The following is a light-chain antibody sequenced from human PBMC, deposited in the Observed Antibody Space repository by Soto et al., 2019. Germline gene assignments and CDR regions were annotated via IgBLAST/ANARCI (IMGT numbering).Light chain of an antibody. CDR2: GVF. CDR3: QQSYSTPPT. J-gene: IGKJ2*01. CDR1: LSISTY. V-gene: IGKV1-39*01. Sequence: DIQMTQSPSSLSASVGDRVTISCRTSLSISTYLNWYQQKPGKAPKLLIYGVFSLESGVPSRFSGGGSGTDFSLTISSLQPEDFAVYYCQQSYSTPPTFGQGTKVEIK.